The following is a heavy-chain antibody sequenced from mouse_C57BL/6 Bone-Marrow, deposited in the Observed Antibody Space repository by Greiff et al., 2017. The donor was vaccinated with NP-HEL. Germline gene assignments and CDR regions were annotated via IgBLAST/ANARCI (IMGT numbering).Heavy chain of an antibody. D-gene: IGHD1-1*01. CDR1: GYTFTSYW. J-gene: IGHJ4*01. CDR3: VITTVVAYYAMDY. V-gene: IGHV1-53*01. Sequence: QVQLQQPGTELVKPGASVKLSCKASGYTFTSYWMHWVKQRPGQGLEWIGNINPSNGGTHYNEKFKSKATLTVDKSSSTAYMQLSSLTSEDSAVYYCVITTVVAYYAMDYWGQGTSVTVSS. CDR2: INPSNGGT.